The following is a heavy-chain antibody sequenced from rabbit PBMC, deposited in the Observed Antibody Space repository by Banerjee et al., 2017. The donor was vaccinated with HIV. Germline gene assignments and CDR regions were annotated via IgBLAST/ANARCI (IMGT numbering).Heavy chain of an antibody. CDR3: ARDGISFISTGWGLTRLDL. D-gene: IGHD4-1*01. V-gene: IGHV1S40*01. Sequence: QSLEESGGDLVKPGASLTLTCTASGFSFSSNDYMCWVRQAPGKGLEWISCIAGSASAFTYSATWAKGRFTISKTSSTTVALQMTSLTAADTATYFCARDGISFISTGWGLTRLDLWGQGTLVTVS. CDR2: IAGSASAFT. J-gene: IGHJ3*01. CDR1: GFSFSSNDY.